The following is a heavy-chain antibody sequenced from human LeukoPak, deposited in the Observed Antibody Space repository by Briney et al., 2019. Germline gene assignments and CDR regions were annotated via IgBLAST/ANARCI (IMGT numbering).Heavy chain of an antibody. Sequence: PSETLSLTCAVYGGSFSGYYWSWIRQPPGKGLEWIGEINHSGSTNYNPSLKSRVTISVDTSKNQFSLKLSSVTAADTAVYYCARRGGYTRKFDYWGQGTLVTVSS. J-gene: IGHJ4*02. D-gene: IGHD5-12*01. V-gene: IGHV4-34*01. CDR3: ARRGGYTRKFDY. CDR2: INHSGST. CDR1: GGSFSGYY.